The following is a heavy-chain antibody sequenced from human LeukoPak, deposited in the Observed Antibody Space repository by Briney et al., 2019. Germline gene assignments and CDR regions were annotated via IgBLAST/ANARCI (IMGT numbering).Heavy chain of an antibody. D-gene: IGHD3-10*01. V-gene: IGHV4-34*01. J-gene: IGHJ5*02. Sequence: SGTLSLTCAVYGGSFSGYYWSWIRQPPGKGLEWIGEINHSGSTNYNPSLKSRVTISVDTSKNQFSLKLSSVTAADTAVYYCARTKYYYGSGSYYKGNWFDPWGQGTLVTVSS. CDR1: GGSFSGYY. CDR3: ARTKYYYGSGSYYKGNWFDP. CDR2: INHSGST.